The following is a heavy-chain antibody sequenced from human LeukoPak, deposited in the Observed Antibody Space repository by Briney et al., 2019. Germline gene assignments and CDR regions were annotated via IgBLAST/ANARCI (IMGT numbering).Heavy chain of an antibody. CDR2: IISNENSA. V-gene: IGHV3-74*01. CDR1: GFTFSSNW. D-gene: IGHD2-2*01. CDR3: AKDRQLLDY. Sequence: GGSLRLSCAASGFTFSSNWMHWVRQAPGKGLVWVSRIISNENSATYAASVKGRFTISRDNAKNTLYLQMNGLRAEDTAVYYCAKDRQLLDYWGQGTLVTVSS. J-gene: IGHJ4*02.